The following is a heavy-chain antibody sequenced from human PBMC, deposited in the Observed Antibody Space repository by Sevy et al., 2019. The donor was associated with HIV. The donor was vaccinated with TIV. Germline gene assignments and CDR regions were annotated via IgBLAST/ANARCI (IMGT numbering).Heavy chain of an antibody. D-gene: IGHD6-19*01. J-gene: IGHJ4*02. Sequence: KQSQTLSLTCTVSGASISSSGYYWGWIRQPPGKGLEWIASIRYSGSTYYNPSLRSRVTISADASKNQFSLKLNSVTAADTAVYYCAGPIFTYRSGWSYYDHWGQGTVVTVSS. V-gene: IGHV4-39*01. CDR1: GASISSSGYY. CDR2: IRYSGST. CDR3: AGPIFTYRSGWSYYDH.